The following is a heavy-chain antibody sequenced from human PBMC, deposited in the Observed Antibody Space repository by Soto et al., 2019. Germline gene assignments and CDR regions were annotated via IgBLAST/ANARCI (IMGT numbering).Heavy chain of an antibody. CDR3: ARSARFIVLVPAAMRGRGNGFDP. CDR1: GYTFTGYY. Sequence: ASVKVSCKASGYTFTGYYMHWVRQAPGQGLEWMGWINPNSGGTNYAQKFQGWVTMTRDTSISTAYMELRSLRSDDTAVYYCARSARFIVLVPAAMRGRGNGFDPWGQGTLGTCSS. J-gene: IGHJ5*02. CDR2: INPNSGGT. D-gene: IGHD2-2*01. V-gene: IGHV1-2*04.